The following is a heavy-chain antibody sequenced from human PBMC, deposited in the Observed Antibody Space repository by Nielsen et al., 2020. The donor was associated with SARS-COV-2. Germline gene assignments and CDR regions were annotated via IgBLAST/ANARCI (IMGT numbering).Heavy chain of an antibody. CDR2: ISGSGGST. V-gene: IGHV3-23*01. CDR1: GFTFSSYA. Sequence: GGSLRLSCAASGFTFSSYAMSWVRQAPGKGLEWVSAISGSGGSTYYADSVKGRFTISRDNSKDTLYLQMNSLRAEDTAVYYCAKDRGSRGLLWFGELLFYWGQGTLVTASS. CDR3: AKDRGSRGLLWFGELLFY. J-gene: IGHJ4*02. D-gene: IGHD3-10*01.